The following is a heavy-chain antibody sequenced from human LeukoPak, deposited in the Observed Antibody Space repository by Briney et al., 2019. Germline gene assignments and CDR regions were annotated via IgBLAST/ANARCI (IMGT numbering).Heavy chain of an antibody. D-gene: IGHD3-3*01. CDR1: GGSFSGYY. V-gene: IGHV4-34*01. J-gene: IGHJ5*02. Sequence: SETLSLTCAVYGGSFSGYYWSWIRQPPGKGLEWIGEINHSGSTNYNPSLKSRVTISVDRSKNQFSLKLSSVTAADTAVYYCARGVTRGTIFGVVIIPDSSPNWFDPWAREPWSPSPQ. CDR2: INHSGST. CDR3: ARGVTRGTIFGVVIIPDSSPNWFDP.